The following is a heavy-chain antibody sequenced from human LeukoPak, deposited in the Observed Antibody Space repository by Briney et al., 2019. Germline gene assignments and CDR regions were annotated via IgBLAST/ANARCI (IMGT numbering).Heavy chain of an antibody. D-gene: IGHD5-12*01. Sequence: PSETLSLTCTVSGGSLSSGGYYWSWIRQHPGKGLEWIGYIYYSGSTYYNPSLKSRVTISVDKSENQFSLELTSVTAADTAVYYCAREGRDSGYDLGAFDIWGQGTLVTVSS. CDR1: GGSLSSGGYY. V-gene: IGHV4-31*03. CDR2: IYYSGST. J-gene: IGHJ3*02. CDR3: AREGRDSGYDLGAFDI.